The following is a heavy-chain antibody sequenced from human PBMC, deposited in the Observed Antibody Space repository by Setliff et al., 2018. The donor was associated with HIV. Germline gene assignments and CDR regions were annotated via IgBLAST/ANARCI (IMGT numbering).Heavy chain of an antibody. Sequence: GGSLRLSCAGSGFTFSSYAMSWVRQAPGEGLEWISYISATGTTVSYADSVRGRFIISRDSVRNEVYLQMKSVRVDDTALYYCVRDQLRWPERWDFDFWGQGTLVTVSS. J-gene: IGHJ4*02. CDR2: ISATGTTV. D-gene: IGHD1-26*01. V-gene: IGHV3-23*01. CDR3: VRDQLRWPERWDFDF. CDR1: GFTFSSYA.